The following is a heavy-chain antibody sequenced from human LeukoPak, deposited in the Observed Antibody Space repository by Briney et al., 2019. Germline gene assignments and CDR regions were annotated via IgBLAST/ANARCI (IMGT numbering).Heavy chain of an antibody. V-gene: IGHV3-74*03. CDR3: ARDMDPYYFDY. CDR1: GFTFSSYF. CDR2: ISSDGTYT. J-gene: IGHJ4*02. D-gene: IGHD3-10*01. Sequence: GGSLRLSCAASGFTFSSYFMHWVRQAPGKGLDWVSRISSDGTYTEYADSVKGRFTISRDNAKNLLYLQMNSLRAEDTAVYYCARDMDPYYFDYWGQGTLVTVSS.